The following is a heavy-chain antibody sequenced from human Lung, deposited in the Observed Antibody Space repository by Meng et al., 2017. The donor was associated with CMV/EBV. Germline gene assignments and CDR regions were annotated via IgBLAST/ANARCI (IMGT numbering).Heavy chain of an antibody. V-gene: IGHV4-39*01. CDR3: ARRRGGSGRDC. Sequence: LHRPEPGPGLVKPSETLALTCTVAGGSISSNGYYWDWVRQPPGKGLEWIGAIYHSGSTSYNPSLQSRVTMFVDTSKNQFSLMLTSVTATDTAVYYCARRRGGSGRDCWGQGTLVTVSS. J-gene: IGHJ4*02. CDR1: GGSISSNGYY. CDR2: IYHSGST. D-gene: IGHD3-10*01.